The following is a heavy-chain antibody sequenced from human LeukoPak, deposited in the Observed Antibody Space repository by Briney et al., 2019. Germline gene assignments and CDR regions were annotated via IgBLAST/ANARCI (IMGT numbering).Heavy chain of an antibody. J-gene: IGHJ4*02. CDR1: GFTFSSYA. Sequence: GRCLRLSCAASGFTFSSYAMHWVCQAPGKGLEWVAVISYDGSNKYYADSVKGRFTISRDNSKITLYLQMNSLRAEDTAVYYCARDSATMVRGVHDYWGQGTLVTVSS. CDR2: ISYDGSNK. CDR3: ARDSATMVRGVHDY. V-gene: IGHV3-30*07. D-gene: IGHD3-10*01.